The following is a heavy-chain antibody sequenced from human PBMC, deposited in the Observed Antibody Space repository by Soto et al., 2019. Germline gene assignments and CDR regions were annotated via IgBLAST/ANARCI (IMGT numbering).Heavy chain of an antibody. CDR1: GFTFSSYG. J-gene: IGHJ5*02. CDR2: IWYDGSNK. V-gene: IGHV3-33*01. Sequence: PGGSLRLSCAASGFTFSSYGMHWVRQAPGKGLEWVAVIWYDGSNKYYADSVKGRFTISRDNSKNTLYLQMNSLRAEDTAVYYCARELESSYPNWFDPWGQGTLVTVSS. CDR3: ARELESSYPNWFDP. D-gene: IGHD6-13*01.